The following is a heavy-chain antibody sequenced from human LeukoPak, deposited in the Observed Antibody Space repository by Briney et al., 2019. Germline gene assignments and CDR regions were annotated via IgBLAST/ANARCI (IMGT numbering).Heavy chain of an antibody. J-gene: IGHJ4*02. D-gene: IGHD3-10*01. Sequence: AGGSLRLSCAASGFTFSSYAMSWVRQAPGKGLAWVSTISGSGGSTYYADSVKGRFTISRDNSKNTLYLQMNSLRAEDTAIYYCAKTLSPYGSGSPLLHYWGQGTLVTVSS. CDR2: ISGSGGST. V-gene: IGHV3-23*01. CDR1: GFTFSSYA. CDR3: AKTLSPYGSGSPLLHY.